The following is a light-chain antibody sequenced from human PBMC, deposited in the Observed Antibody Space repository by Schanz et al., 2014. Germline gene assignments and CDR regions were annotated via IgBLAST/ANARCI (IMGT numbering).Light chain of an antibody. CDR1: QSVSSY. J-gene: IGKJ1*01. CDR2: DAS. V-gene: IGKV3-11*01. Sequence: EIVLTQSPATLSLSPGERATLSCRASQSVSSYLAWYQQKPGQAPRLLIYDASNRATGIPARFSGSGSGTDFTLTISSLEPEDFAVYYCQQYKNWPWTFGQGTNVEIK. CDR3: QQYKNWPWT.